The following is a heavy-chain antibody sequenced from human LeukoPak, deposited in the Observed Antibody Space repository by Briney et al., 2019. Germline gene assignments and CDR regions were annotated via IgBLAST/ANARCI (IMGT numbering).Heavy chain of an antibody. V-gene: IGHV3-48*02. CDR1: GFNFSIHN. CDR3: ARDQQCYGDYYYYSMDV. Sequence: PGGSLRLSCAASGFNFSIHNMNWVRQAPGKGLEWVSYISSSSSTIYYADSVKGRFTISRDNAKSSLYLQMNRLRDEDTAVYYCARDQQCYGDYYYYSMDVWGQGTTVTVSS. CDR2: ISSSSSTI. D-gene: IGHD4-17*01. J-gene: IGHJ6*02.